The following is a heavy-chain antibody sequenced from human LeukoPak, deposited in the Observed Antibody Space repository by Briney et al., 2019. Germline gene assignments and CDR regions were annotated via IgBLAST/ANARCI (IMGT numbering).Heavy chain of an antibody. CDR3: AKLMSSGWYQLDY. CDR2: ISGSGGST. J-gene: IGHJ4*02. V-gene: IGHV3-23*01. D-gene: IGHD6-19*01. CDR1: GFTFSSYS. Sequence: GGSLRLSCAASGFTFSSYSMSWVRQAPGKGLEWVSAISGSGGSTYYADSVKGRFTISRDNSKNTLYLQMNSLRAEDTALYYCAKLMSSGWYQLDYWGQGTLVTVSS.